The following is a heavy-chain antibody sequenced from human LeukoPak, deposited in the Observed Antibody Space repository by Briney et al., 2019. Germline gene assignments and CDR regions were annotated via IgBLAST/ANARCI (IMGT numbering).Heavy chain of an antibody. J-gene: IGHJ4*02. V-gene: IGHV4-34*01. CDR1: GGSFSGNS. Sequence: SETLSLTCAVYGGSFSGNSWTWIRQPQGKGLEWNGAIKHSGSTNYNPPRKSRLTISVDTSKTQFYLKLSTVTAADTAVYYCARGARMPVSGKRNFDSWGQGTLVTVSS. CDR2: IKHSGST. CDR3: ARGARMPVSGKRNFDS. D-gene: IGHD4-23*01.